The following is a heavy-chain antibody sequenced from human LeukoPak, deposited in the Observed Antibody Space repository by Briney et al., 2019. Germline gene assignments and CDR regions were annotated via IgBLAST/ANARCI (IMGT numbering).Heavy chain of an antibody. Sequence: PGGTLTLTCTVSGVSITRYYLSWVRQPPGKGLEWIWRIYTSGSTNYNPSLKSRVTMSVDTSKNQFSLKLNSFTTADTAVYYFSGGSIAAAGFFDYWGQGTLVTVSS. CDR2: IYTSGST. V-gene: IGHV4-4*07. J-gene: IGHJ4*02. CDR1: GVSITRYY. D-gene: IGHD6-13*01. CDR3: SGGSIAAAGFFDY.